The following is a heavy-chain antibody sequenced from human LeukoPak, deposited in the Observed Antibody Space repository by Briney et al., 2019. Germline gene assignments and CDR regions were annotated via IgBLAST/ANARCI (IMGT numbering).Heavy chain of an antibody. CDR1: GFTFSSYP. CDR3: ARAGDNRGRFDY. J-gene: IGHJ4*02. Sequence: GGSLRLSCAASGFTFSSYPMHWVRQAPGKGLEWVSLISYDGSNKYYADSVKGRFTVSRDNSKNTLYLQMNSLRAEDTAVYYCARAGDNRGRFDYWGQGTLVTVSS. CDR2: ISYDGSNK. V-gene: IGHV3-30-3*01. D-gene: IGHD1-14*01.